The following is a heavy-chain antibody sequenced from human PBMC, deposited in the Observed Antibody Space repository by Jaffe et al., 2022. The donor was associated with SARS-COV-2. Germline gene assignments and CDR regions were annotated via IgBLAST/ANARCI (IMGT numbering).Heavy chain of an antibody. CDR2: ISYDGSNK. Sequence: QVQLVESGGGVVQPGRSLRLSCAASGFTFSSYAMHWVRQAPGKGLEWVAVISYDGSNKYYADSVKGRFTISRDNSKNTLYLQMNSLRAEDTAVYYCARDGELEEEGGWFDPWGQGTLVTVSS. D-gene: IGHD1-1*01. V-gene: IGHV3-30-3*01. CDR1: GFTFSSYA. J-gene: IGHJ5*02. CDR3: ARDGELEEEGGWFDP.